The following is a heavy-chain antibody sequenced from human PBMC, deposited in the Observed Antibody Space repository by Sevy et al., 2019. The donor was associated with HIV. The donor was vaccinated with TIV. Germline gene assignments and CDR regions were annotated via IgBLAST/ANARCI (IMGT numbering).Heavy chain of an antibody. Sequence: GGSLRLSCAASGFSFSNYWMSWVRQAPGKGLEWVANIKRDGSERYYVASVKGRFTISRDNAKTSLYLQMHSLRAEDTAMYYCARDCSSASCLWGLDVWGQGITVTVSS. CDR3: ARDCSSASCLWGLDV. J-gene: IGHJ6*02. D-gene: IGHD2-2*01. V-gene: IGHV3-7*03. CDR2: IKRDGSER. CDR1: GFSFSNYW.